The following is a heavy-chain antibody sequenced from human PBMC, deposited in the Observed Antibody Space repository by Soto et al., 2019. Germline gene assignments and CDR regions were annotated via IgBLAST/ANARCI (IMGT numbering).Heavy chain of an antibody. D-gene: IGHD3-10*01. V-gene: IGHV3-53*01. CDR3: ARDQFYGSASSNNRYSYYYGMDV. Sequence: GGSLRLSCAASGFTFSRNYMTWVREAPGKGLEWVSYIYSDGTTYYADSVKGRFTISRDNSKNTLYLHMNSLRVEDTAIYYCARDQFYGSASSNNRYSYYYGMDVWGQGTTVTVSS. CDR1: GFTFSRNY. CDR2: IYSDGTT. J-gene: IGHJ6*02.